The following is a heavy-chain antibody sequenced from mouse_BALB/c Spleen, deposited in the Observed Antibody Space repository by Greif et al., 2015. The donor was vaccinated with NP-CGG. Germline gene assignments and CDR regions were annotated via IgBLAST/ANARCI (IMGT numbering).Heavy chain of an antibody. Sequence: VQLQQSGAELAKPGASVKMSCKASGYTFTSYWMHWVKQRPGQGLEWIGYINPSTGYTEYNQKFKDKATLTADKSSSTAYMQLSSLTSEDSAVYYCAKSLTTFAYWGQGTLVTVSA. CDR2: INPSTGYT. V-gene: IGHV1-7*01. J-gene: IGHJ3*01. D-gene: IGHD2-13*01. CDR1: GYTFTSYW. CDR3: AKSLTTFAY.